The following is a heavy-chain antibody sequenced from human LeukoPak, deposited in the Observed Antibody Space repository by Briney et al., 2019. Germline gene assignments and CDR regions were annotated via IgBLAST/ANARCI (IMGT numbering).Heavy chain of an antibody. CDR2: IYPGDSDT. D-gene: IGHD3-22*01. CDR3: ALTLSGWYNWFDP. V-gene: IGHV5-51*01. CDR1: GYSFTSYW. J-gene: IGHJ5*02. Sequence: GESLKISCKGSGYSFTSYWIGWVRQMPGKGLEWMGIIYPGDSDTRYSPSFQGQATISADKSISTAYLQWSSLKASDTAMYYCALTLSGWYNWFDPWGQGNLVTVSS.